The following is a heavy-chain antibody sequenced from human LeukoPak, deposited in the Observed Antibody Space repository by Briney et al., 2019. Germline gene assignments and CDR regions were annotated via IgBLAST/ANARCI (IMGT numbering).Heavy chain of an antibody. D-gene: IGHD7-27*01. CDR1: GFTFSSYE. Sequence: GGSLRLSCAASGFTFSSYEMNWVRQAPGKGLEWVSYISSSGSTIYYADSVKGRFTISRDNAKSSLYLEMNSLRAEDTAMYYCARGRWGLDYWGQGTLVTVSS. V-gene: IGHV3-48*03. J-gene: IGHJ4*02. CDR3: ARGRWGLDY. CDR2: ISSSGSTI.